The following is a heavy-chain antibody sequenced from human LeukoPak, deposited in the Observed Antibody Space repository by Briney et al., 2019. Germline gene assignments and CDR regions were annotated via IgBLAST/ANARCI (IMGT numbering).Heavy chain of an antibody. CDR3: ARLYPSHYYDSSGYPGP. D-gene: IGHD3-22*01. CDR2: IYYSGST. CDR1: GGSISTYY. J-gene: IGHJ5*02. Sequence: SETLSLTCTVSGGSISTYYWSWVRQSPGKGLEWIGHIYYSGSTNYNPSLKSRVTMSVDTSKNQFSLKLSSVTAADTAVYYCARLYPSHYYDSSGYPGPWGQGTLVTVSS. V-gene: IGHV4-59*12.